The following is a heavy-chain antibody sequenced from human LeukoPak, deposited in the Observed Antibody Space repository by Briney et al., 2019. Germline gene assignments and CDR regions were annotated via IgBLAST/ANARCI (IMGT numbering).Heavy chain of an antibody. CDR1: GFTFSSYG. J-gene: IGHJ4*02. Sequence: GGSLRLSCAASGFTFSSYGMSWVRQAPGKGLEWVSVISGSGGSTYYADSVKGRFTISRDNAKNTLYLQMNSLRAEDTAVYYCARSWELPFDYWGQGTLVTVSS. V-gene: IGHV3-23*01. D-gene: IGHD1-26*01. CDR2: ISGSGGST. CDR3: ARSWELPFDY.